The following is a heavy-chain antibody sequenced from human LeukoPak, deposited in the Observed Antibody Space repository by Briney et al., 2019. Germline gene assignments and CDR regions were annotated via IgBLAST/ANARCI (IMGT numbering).Heavy chain of an antibody. CDR2: IYYSGST. Sequence: SETLSLTCTVSGGSISSYYWSWTRQPPGKGLEWIGYIYYSGSTNYNPSLKSRVTISVDTSKNQFSLKLSSVTAADTAVYYCARQWLVTYYFDYWGQGTLVTVSS. V-gene: IGHV4-59*01. J-gene: IGHJ4*02. D-gene: IGHD6-19*01. CDR3: ARQWLVTYYFDY. CDR1: GGSISSYY.